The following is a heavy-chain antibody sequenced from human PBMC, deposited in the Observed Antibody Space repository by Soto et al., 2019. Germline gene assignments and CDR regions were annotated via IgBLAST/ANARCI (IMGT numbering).Heavy chain of an antibody. CDR1: GDSISSYY. D-gene: IGHD6-19*01. V-gene: IGHV4-59*01. CDR3: ARDLRQYSSGPIHYYYYGMDV. J-gene: IGHJ6*02. CDR2: IYYSGST. Sequence: QVQLQESGPGLVKPSETLSLTCTVSGDSISSYYWSWIRQPPGKGLEWIGYIYYSGSTNYNPSLKKRVTISVGTTKNQFSLKLSSVTAADTAVYYCARDLRQYSSGPIHYYYYGMDVWGQGTTVTVSS.